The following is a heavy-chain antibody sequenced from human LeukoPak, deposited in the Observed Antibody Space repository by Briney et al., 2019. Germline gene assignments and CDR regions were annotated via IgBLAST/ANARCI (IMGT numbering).Heavy chain of an antibody. CDR2: IYYSGST. J-gene: IGHJ4*02. D-gene: IGHD3-22*01. Sequence: SETLSPTCTVSGGSISSSSYYWGWIRQPPGKGLEWIGSIYYSGSTYYNPSLKSRVTISVDTSKNQFSLKLSSVTAADTAVYYCARRSSYYASSGYYPFDYWGQGTLVTVCS. V-gene: IGHV4-39*01. CDR1: GGSISSSSYY. CDR3: ARRSSYYASSGYYPFDY.